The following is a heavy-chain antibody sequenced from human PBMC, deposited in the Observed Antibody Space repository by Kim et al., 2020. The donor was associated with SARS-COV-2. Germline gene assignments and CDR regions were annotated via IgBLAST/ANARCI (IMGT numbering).Heavy chain of an antibody. CDR2: INHSGST. CDR1: GGSFSGYY. CDR3: ARRYGYGNFGMDV. Sequence: SETLSLTCAVYGGSFSGYYWSWIRQPPGKGLEWIGEINHSGSTNYNPSLKSRVTISVDTSKNQFSLKLSSVTAADTAVYYCARRYGYGNFGMDVWGQGTT. D-gene: IGHD5-12*01. V-gene: IGHV4-34*01. J-gene: IGHJ6*02.